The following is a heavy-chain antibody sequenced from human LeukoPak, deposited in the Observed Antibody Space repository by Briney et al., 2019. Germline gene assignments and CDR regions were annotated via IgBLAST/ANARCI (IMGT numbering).Heavy chain of an antibody. J-gene: IGHJ3*02. CDR3: ARVPSSGWYVQRQDAFDI. Sequence: GGSLRLSCAASGFTFSSYSMNWVRQAPGKGLGWVSSISSSSSYIYYADSVKGRFTISRDNAKNSLYLQMNSLRAEDTAVYYCARVPSSGWYVQRQDAFDIWGQGTMVTVSS. V-gene: IGHV3-21*01. D-gene: IGHD6-19*01. CDR2: ISSSSSYI. CDR1: GFTFSSYS.